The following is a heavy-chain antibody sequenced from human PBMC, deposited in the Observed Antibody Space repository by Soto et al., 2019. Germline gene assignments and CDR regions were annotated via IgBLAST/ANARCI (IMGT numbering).Heavy chain of an antibody. CDR3: ARGPYLDY. CDR1: GGSFSGYY. J-gene: IGHJ4*02. Sequence: SETLSLTCAVYGGSFSGYYWSWIRQPPGKGLEWIGEINHSGSTNYNPSLKSRVTISVDTSKNQFSLKLSSVTAADTAVYYCARGPYLDYWGQGTLVTVSS. CDR2: INHSGST. V-gene: IGHV4-34*01.